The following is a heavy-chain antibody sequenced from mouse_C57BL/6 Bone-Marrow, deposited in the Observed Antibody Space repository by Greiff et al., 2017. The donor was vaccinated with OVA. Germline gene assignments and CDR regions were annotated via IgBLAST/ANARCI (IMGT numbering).Heavy chain of an antibody. Sequence: QVQLQQPGAELVKPGASVKMSCKASGYTFTSYWITWVKQRPGQGLEWIGDIYPGSGSTNYNEKFKSKATMTVDKASSTAYMQLSSLTSVDSAVYYCARRDYGRPYAMDYWGQGTSVTVSS. J-gene: IGHJ4*01. CDR2: IYPGSGST. CDR3: ARRDYGRPYAMDY. CDR1: GYTFTSYW. V-gene: IGHV1-55*01. D-gene: IGHD1-1*01.